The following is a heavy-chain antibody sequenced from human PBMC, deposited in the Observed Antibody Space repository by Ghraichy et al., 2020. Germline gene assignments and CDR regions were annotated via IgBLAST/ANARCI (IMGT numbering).Heavy chain of an antibody. D-gene: IGHD6-6*01. J-gene: IGHJ6*03. CDR2: INTNTGNP. CDR3: ARVIKGTSSRGGNYYYYYYMDV. Sequence: ASVKVSCKASGYTFTIYAMNWVRQAPGQGLEWMGWINTNTGNPTYAQGFTGRFVFSLDTSVSTAYLQISSLKAEDTAVYYCARVIKGTSSRGGNYYYYYYMDVWGKGTTVTVSS. CDR1: GYTFTIYA. V-gene: IGHV7-4-1*02.